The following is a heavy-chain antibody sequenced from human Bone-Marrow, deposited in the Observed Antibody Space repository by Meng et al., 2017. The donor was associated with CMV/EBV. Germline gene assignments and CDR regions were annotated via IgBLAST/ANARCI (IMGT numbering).Heavy chain of an antibody. CDR3: AREYSSFDY. CDR1: GDSMSSVDYY. J-gene: IGHJ4*02. CDR2: IYHTGST. Sequence: SETLSLTCTVSGDSMSSVDYYWSWIRQSPGRGLEWIGYIYHTGSTYANPSLESRVIISVDTSKNQFSLKLTSVTAADTAFYYCAREYSSFDYWGQGTLATVPS. V-gene: IGHV4-30-4*02. D-gene: IGHD5-18*01.